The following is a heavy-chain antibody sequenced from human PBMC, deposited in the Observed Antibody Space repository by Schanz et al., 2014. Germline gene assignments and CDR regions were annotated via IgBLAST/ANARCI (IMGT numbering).Heavy chain of an antibody. CDR2: LSGSGGST. CDR3: ARDRGYCSGGSCLTFDY. D-gene: IGHD2-15*01. Sequence: EVKLVESGGGAVRPGGSLRLSCAASGFTLSSYWMHWVRQVPGKGLEWVSALSGSGGSTYYADSVKGRFTISRDNSKNTLYLQMNSLRAEDTAVYYCARDRGYCSGGSCLTFDYWGQGTLVTVSS. J-gene: IGHJ4*02. V-gene: IGHV3-23*04. CDR1: GFTLSSYW.